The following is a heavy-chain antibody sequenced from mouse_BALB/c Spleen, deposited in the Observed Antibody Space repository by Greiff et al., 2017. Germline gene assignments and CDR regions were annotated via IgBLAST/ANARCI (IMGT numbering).Heavy chain of an antibody. Sequence: VQLQQSGAELMKPGASVKISCKATGYTFSSYWIEWVKQRPGHGLEWIGEILPGSGSTNYNEKFKGKATFTADTSSNTAYMQLSSLTSEDSAVYYCARRDYYGSSYWFAYWGQGTLVTVSA. J-gene: IGHJ3*01. V-gene: IGHV1-9*01. CDR3: ARRDYYGSSYWFAY. CDR2: ILPGSGST. CDR1: GYTFSSYW. D-gene: IGHD1-1*01.